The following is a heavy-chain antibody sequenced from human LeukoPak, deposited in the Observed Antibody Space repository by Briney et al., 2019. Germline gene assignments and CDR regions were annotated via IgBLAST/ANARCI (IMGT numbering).Heavy chain of an antibody. CDR1: GFTFSSYA. V-gene: IGHV3-30-3*01. D-gene: IGHD3-22*01. CDR3: ARARVDFDSSGFDY. J-gene: IGHJ4*02. Sequence: PGGSLRLSCAASGFTFSSYAMHWVRQAPGKGLEWVAVITYDGSNKYYADSVKGRFTISRDNSKNTLYLQMNSLRAEDTAVYYCARARVDFDSSGFDYWSQGALVTVSS. CDR2: ITYDGSNK.